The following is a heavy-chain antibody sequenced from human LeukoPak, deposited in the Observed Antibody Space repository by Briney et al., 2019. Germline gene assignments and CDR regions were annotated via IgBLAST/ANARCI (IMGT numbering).Heavy chain of an antibody. CDR3: AKDSHHDILTGYVNWFDP. J-gene: IGHJ5*02. Sequence: PGGSLRLSCAASGFTFSSYGMHWVRQAPGKGLEWVAFIRYDGSNKYYADSVKGRFTISRDNSKNTLYLQMNSLRAEDTAVYYCAKDSHHDILTGYVNWFDPWGQGTLVTVSS. CDR1: GFTFSSYG. D-gene: IGHD3-9*01. CDR2: IRYDGSNK. V-gene: IGHV3-30*02.